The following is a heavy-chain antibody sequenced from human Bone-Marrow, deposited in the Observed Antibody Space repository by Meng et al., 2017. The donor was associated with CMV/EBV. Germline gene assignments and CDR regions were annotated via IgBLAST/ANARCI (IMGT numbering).Heavy chain of an antibody. D-gene: IGHD4-17*01. CDR2: ISSSSSYI. CDR1: GFTFSSYS. CDR3: AKAYGDYPKLYYYYGMDV. Sequence: GEFLKISCAASGFTFSSYSMNWVRQPPGKGLEWVSSISSSSSYIYYADSVKGRFTISRDNSKNTLYLQMNSLRAEDTAVYYCAKAYGDYPKLYYYYGMDVWGQGTTVTVSS. J-gene: IGHJ6*02. V-gene: IGHV3-21*01.